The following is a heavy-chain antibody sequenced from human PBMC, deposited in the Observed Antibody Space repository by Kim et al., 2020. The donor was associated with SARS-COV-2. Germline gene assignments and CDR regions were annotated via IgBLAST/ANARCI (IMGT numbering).Heavy chain of an antibody. D-gene: IGHD5-18*01. V-gene: IGHV3-30*18. J-gene: IGHJ6*02. Sequence: GGSLRLSCAASGFTFSSYGMHWVRQAPGKGLEWVAVISYDGSNKYYADSVKGRFTISRDNSKNTLYLQMNSLRAEDTAVYYCAKDRQLWFNYYGMDVWGQGTTVTVSS. CDR3: AKDRQLWFNYYGMDV. CDR1: GFTFSSYG. CDR2: ISYDGSNK.